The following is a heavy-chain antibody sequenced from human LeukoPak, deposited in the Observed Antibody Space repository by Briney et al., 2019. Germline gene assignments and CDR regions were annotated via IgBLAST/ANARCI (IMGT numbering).Heavy chain of an antibody. CDR1: GYTFTRYT. J-gene: IGHJ4*02. V-gene: IGHV7-4-1*02. CDR3: AAGPIVLSSGETSDY. Sequence: ASVKVSCKASGYTFTRYTMNWVRQSPGQGLEWVGCINTNTGDPTYAQGFTGRFVFSLDTSVNTAYLQISSVKPEDTAVYYCAAGPIVLSSGETSDYWGQGTLVTVSS. CDR2: INTNTGDP. D-gene: IGHD3-10*01.